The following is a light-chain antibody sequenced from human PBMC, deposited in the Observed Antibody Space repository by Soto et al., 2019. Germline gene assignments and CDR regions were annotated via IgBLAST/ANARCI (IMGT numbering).Light chain of an antibody. V-gene: IGKV1-12*01. CDR2: AVS. Sequence: QLTQAPSFVSASVGDRVTMTCRASQGINNWLAWYQQKPGKAPXLLIYAVSYLQSGVPSRFSGSGSGTDVTLTISRLESEDFAGYSCQQYGFSPRTFGQGTKVDI. J-gene: IGKJ1*01. CDR3: QQYGFSPRT. CDR1: QGINNW.